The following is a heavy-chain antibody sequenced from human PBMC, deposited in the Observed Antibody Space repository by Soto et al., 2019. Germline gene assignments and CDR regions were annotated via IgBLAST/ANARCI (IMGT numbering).Heavy chain of an antibody. D-gene: IGHD5-18*01. CDR3: TTDPEYSYNYYYYGMDV. Sequence: GGSLRLSCAASGFTFSNAWMNWVRQAPGKGLEWVGRIKSKTDGGTTDYAAPVKGRFTISRDDSKNTLYLQMNSLKTEDTAVYYCTTDPEYSYNYYYYGMDVWGQGTTVTVSS. CDR2: IKSKTDGGTT. V-gene: IGHV3-15*07. CDR1: GFTFSNAW. J-gene: IGHJ6*02.